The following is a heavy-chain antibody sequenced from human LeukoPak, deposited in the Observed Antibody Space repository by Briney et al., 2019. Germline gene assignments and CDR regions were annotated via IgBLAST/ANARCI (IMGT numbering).Heavy chain of an antibody. CDR3: ARRYSSGYYYVFDY. V-gene: IGHV1-18*01. Sequence: ASVKVSCKASGGTFSSYAISWVRQAPGQGLEWMGWISAYNGNTNYAQKLQGRVTMTTDTSTSTAYMELRSLRSDDTAVYYCARRYSSGYYYVFDYWGQGTLVTVSS. CDR2: ISAYNGNT. D-gene: IGHD3-22*01. CDR1: GGTFSSYA. J-gene: IGHJ4*02.